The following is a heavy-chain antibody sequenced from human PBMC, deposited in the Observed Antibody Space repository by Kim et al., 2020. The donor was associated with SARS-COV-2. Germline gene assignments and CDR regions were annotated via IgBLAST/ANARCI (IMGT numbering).Heavy chain of an antibody. Sequence: IYSRGSTYSADSVKCRFTISRDNSKNTLYLQMNSLIAEDTAVYYCARDINWGQGTLVTVSS. D-gene: IGHD1-20*01. CDR3: ARDIN. J-gene: IGHJ4*02. V-gene: IGHV3-53*01. CDR2: IYSRGST.